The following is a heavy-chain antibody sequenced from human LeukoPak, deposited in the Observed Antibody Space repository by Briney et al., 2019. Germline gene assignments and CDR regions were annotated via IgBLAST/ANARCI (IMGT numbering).Heavy chain of an antibody. Sequence: SETLSLTCTVSAGSISSSYWSWIRQPPGKGLEWIGYIYYSGSTNYNPSLKSRVTISVDTSKNQFSLKLNSVTAADTAVYYCARQGPLTTAVTTRTSPFVYWGQGTLVTVSS. CDR2: IYYSGST. CDR3: ARQGPLTTAVTTRTSPFVY. V-gene: IGHV4-59*08. CDR1: AGSISSSY. D-gene: IGHD4-11*01. J-gene: IGHJ4*02.